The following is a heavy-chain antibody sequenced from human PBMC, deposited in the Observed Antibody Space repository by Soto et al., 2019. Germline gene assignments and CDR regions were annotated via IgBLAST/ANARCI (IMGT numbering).Heavy chain of an antibody. V-gene: IGHV3-30*18. J-gene: IGHJ4*02. D-gene: IGHD1-7*01. CDR3: AKDRVGGTFYTPLGF. CDR1: GFNFDNYG. CDR2: ITYDGSNK. Sequence: GGSLRLSCQASGFNFDNYGRHWVRQAPGKGLEWVAVITYDGSNKYYADSVKGRFTISRDNSKNTLSLHLNTLKPEDTAVYHCAKDRVGGTFYTPLGFWGQGTLVNVSS.